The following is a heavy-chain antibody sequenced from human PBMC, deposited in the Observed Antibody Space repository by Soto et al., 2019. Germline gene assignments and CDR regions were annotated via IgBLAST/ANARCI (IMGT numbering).Heavy chain of an antibody. Sequence: GASVKVSCKASGYTFTGYYMHWVRQAPGQGLEWMGWINPNSGGTNYAQKFQGWVTMTRDTSISTAYMELSRLRSDDTAVYYCARDNGYGDYGYFQHWGQGTLVTVSS. J-gene: IGHJ1*01. CDR2: INPNSGGT. V-gene: IGHV1-2*04. CDR3: ARDNGYGDYGYFQH. CDR1: GYTFTGYY. D-gene: IGHD4-17*01.